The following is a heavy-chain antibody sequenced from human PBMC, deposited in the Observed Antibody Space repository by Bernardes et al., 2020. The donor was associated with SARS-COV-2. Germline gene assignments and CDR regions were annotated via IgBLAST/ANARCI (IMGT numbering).Heavy chain of an antibody. Sequence: SETLSLTCTVSVSSISNYFWSWIRQPPGKGLEWIAHIYDTGSSTYNPSLKSRVTISVDTTKNQFSLRLSSVTAADTAVYYCARGGPYGDNYYDYWGQGTLVTGSS. D-gene: IGHD4-17*01. V-gene: IGHV4-59*13. CDR2: IYDTGSS. CDR1: VSSISNYF. CDR3: ARGGPYGDNYYDY. J-gene: IGHJ4*02.